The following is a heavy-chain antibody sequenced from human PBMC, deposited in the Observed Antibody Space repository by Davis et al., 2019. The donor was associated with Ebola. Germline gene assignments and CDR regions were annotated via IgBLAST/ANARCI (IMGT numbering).Heavy chain of an antibody. CDR3: ARGWLRSGLDY. V-gene: IGHV6-1*01. J-gene: IGHJ4*02. CDR1: GDSVSGNSGA. D-gene: IGHD5-12*01. CDR2: TYYSSKWFN. Sequence: HSQTLSLTCAISGDSVSGNSGAWNWIRQSPSRGLEWLGRTYYSSKWFNDYAVSVKSRITINPDTSKNQFSLQLDSVTPEDTAVYYCARGWLRSGLDYWGQGILVTVSS.